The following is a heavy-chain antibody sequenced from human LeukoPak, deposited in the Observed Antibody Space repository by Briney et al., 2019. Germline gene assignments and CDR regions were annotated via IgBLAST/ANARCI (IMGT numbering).Heavy chain of an antibody. J-gene: IGHJ4*02. D-gene: IGHD4-11*01. CDR3: AKDAQRGFDFSNSLES. CDR2: IWSDGTDK. Sequence: PGKSLRLSCTTSGFTFSHFGMRWVRQAPGKGLEWVAVIWSDGTDKYYGDSVKGRFTISRDNSENTVYLQMNSLRVEDTAVYYCAKDAQRGFDFSNSLESWGQGTLVTVSS. V-gene: IGHV3-33*06. CDR1: GFTFSHFG.